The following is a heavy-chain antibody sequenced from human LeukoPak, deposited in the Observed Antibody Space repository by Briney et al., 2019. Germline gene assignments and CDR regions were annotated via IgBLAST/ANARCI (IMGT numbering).Heavy chain of an antibody. D-gene: IGHD3-3*01. CDR3: ARVLRFLEWLLPGDY. V-gene: IGHV3-30-3*01. CDR1: GFTFSSYA. J-gene: IGHJ4*02. Sequence: GGSLRLSCAASGFTFSSYAMHWVRQAPGKGLEWVAVISYDGSNKYYADSVKGRFTISRDNSKNTLYLQMNSLRAEDTAVYYCARVLRFLEWLLPGDYWGQGTLVTVSS. CDR2: ISYDGSNK.